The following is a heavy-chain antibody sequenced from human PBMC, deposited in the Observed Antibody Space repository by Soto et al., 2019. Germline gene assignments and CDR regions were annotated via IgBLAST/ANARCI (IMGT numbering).Heavy chain of an antibody. D-gene: IGHD3-3*01. J-gene: IGHJ4*02. CDR2: ISSGGSFM. V-gene: IGHV3-21*01. CDR3: ARKHSSDATGYDYFDS. Sequence: EVQLVESGGGLVEPGGSLRLSCTGPGFSFYDSDMTWVGQAPGKGLEWVSPISSGGSFMFYAESFKGRFTISRNNAKNSLFLQMNSLRVEDTSIYYCARKHSSDATGYDYFDSWGQGTLVTVSS. CDR1: GFSFYDSD.